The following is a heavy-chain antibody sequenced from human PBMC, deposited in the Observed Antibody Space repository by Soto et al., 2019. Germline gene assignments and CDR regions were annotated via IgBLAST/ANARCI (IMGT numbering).Heavy chain of an antibody. CDR1: GFTFRSYD. V-gene: IGHV3-13*01. CDR3: ARVHFQNVASHDYLSDWYFDL. D-gene: IGHD4-17*01. CDR2: IGTAGDT. J-gene: IGHJ2*01. Sequence: EVQLVESGGGLVPPGGSLRLSCAASGFTFRSYDMHWVRQATGKGLEWVSAIGTAGDTYYPGSVKGRFTIARENAKNSLYLQMSSLRAGDTAVYYCARVHFQNVASHDYLSDWYFDLWGRGTLVTVSS.